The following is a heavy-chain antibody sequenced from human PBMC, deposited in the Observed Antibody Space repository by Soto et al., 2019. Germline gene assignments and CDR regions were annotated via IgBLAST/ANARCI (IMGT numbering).Heavy chain of an antibody. CDR2: IIPILGIA. D-gene: IGHD3-22*01. CDR1: GGTFSSYT. V-gene: IGHV1-69*08. CDR3: ARDGPQIVLDY. Sequence: QVKLVQSGAEVKKPGSSVKVSCKASGGTFSSYTISWVRQAPGQGLEWMGRIIPILGIANYAQKFQGRVTITADKSTSTAYMELSSLRSEDTAVYYCARDGPQIVLDYWGQGTLVTVSS. J-gene: IGHJ4*02.